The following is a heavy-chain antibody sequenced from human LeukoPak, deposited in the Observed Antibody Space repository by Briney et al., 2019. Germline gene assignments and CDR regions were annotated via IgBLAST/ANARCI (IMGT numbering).Heavy chain of an antibody. CDR1: GYTFTSYG. CDR3: ARVPLHYDFWSGYYYYYYYMDV. V-gene: IGHV1-18*01. J-gene: IGHJ6*03. Sequence: ASVKVSCKASGYTFTSYGISWVRQAPGQGLEWMGWISAYNGNTNYAQKLQGRVIMTTDTSTSTVHMELSSLRSEDTAVYYCARVPLHYDFWSGYYYYYYYMDVWGKGTTVTVSS. D-gene: IGHD3-3*01. CDR2: ISAYNGNT.